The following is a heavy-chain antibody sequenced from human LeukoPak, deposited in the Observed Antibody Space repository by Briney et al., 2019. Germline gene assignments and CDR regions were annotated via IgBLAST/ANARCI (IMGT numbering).Heavy chain of an antibody. CDR3: AKDTGYSSL. CDR2: ISYDGRS. D-gene: IGHD6-19*01. V-gene: IGHV3-30*18. J-gene: IGHJ4*02. Sequence: PGRSLRLSCAASGFTFSSYGMHWVRQAPGKGLEWVAIISYDGRSNYADFVKGRFTISRDNPKNTVYLQMSSVRPEDTAMYHCAKDTGYSSLWGQGTLVIVSA. CDR1: GFTFSSYG.